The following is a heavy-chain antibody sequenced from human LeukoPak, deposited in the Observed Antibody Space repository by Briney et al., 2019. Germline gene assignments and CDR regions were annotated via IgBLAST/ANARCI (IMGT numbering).Heavy chain of an antibody. D-gene: IGHD6-6*01. CDR2: INHSGST. CDR3: ARGERRGVAARQLDY. Sequence: PSETLSLTCAVYGGSFSGYYWSWIRQPPGKGLEWIGEINHSGSTNYNPSLKSRVTISVDTSKNQFSLKLSSVTAADTAVYYCARGERRGVAARQLDYWGQGTLVTVSS. CDR1: GGSFSGYY. V-gene: IGHV4-34*01. J-gene: IGHJ4*02.